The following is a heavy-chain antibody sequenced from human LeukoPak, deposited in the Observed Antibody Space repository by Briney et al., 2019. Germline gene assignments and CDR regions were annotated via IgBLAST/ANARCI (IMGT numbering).Heavy chain of an antibody. J-gene: IGHJ3*02. CDR2: IYHSGST. CDR3: ARGPPHLPYDAFDI. Sequence: SETLSLTCTVSGGSISSGGYYWSWIRQPPGKGLEWIGYIYHSGSTYYNPSLKSRVTMSVDRSKNQFSLKLSSVTAADTAVYYCARGPPHLPYDAFDIWGQGTMVTVSS. CDR1: GGSISSGGYY. V-gene: IGHV4-30-2*01.